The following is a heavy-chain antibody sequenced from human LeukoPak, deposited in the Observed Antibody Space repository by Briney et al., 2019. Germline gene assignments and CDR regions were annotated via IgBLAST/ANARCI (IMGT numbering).Heavy chain of an antibody. J-gene: IGHJ3*02. Sequence: GGSLRLSCAASGFTFSSYWMHWARQAPGKGLVWVSRINSDGSSTSYADSVKGRFTISRDNAKNTLYLQMNSLRAEDTAVYYCARDLRYYDSSGYCKDAFDIWGQGTMVTVSS. CDR3: ARDLRYYDSSGYCKDAFDI. V-gene: IGHV3-74*01. D-gene: IGHD3-22*01. CDR1: GFTFSSYW. CDR2: INSDGSST.